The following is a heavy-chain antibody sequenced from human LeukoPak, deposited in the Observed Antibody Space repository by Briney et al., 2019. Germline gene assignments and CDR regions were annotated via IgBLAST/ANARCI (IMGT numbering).Heavy chain of an antibody. D-gene: IGHD6-13*01. Sequence: SETLSLTCTVSGGSISSSSYYWGWIRQPPGKGLAWIGSIYYSGSTYYNPSLKSRVTISVDTSKNQFSLMLSSVTAADTAVYYCARDSSSWYLRWFDPWGQGTLVTVSS. CDR1: GGSISSSSYY. CDR2: IYYSGST. CDR3: ARDSSSWYLRWFDP. J-gene: IGHJ5*02. V-gene: IGHV4-39*01.